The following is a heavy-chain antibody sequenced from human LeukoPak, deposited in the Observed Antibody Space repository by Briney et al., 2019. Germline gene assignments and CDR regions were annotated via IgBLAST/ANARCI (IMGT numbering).Heavy chain of an antibody. CDR2: ISYDGSNK. D-gene: IGHD3-9*01. CDR3: AKAEDCDILTGYAFDY. J-gene: IGHJ4*02. V-gene: IGHV3-30*18. Sequence: GGSLRLSCAASGFTFSSYGMHWVRQAPGKGLEWVAVISYDGSNKYYADSVKGRFTISRDNSKNTLYLQMNSLRAEDTAVYYCAKAEDCDILTGYAFDYWGQGTLVTVSS. CDR1: GFTFSSYG.